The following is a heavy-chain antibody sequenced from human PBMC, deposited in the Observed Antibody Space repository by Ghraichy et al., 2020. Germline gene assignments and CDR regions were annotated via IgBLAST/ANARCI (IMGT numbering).Heavy chain of an antibody. D-gene: IGHD6-25*01. Sequence: ESLNISCTVSGGSISPYYWSWIRQPPGKGLEWIGAIYYSGSTNYNPSLKSRVTISVDTSKNQFSLKLSSVTAADTAVYYCARVSGNGWLDPWGQGTLVTVSS. CDR1: GGSISPYY. CDR3: ARVSGNGWLDP. J-gene: IGHJ5*02. CDR2: IYYSGST. V-gene: IGHV4-59*01.